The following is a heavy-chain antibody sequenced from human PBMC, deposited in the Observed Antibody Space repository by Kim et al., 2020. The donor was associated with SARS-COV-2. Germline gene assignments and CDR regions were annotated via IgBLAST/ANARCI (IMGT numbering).Heavy chain of an antibody. J-gene: IGHJ6*02. CDR2: ISYDGSNK. V-gene: IGHV3-30*18. CDR3: AKDKAWGPLYCSSTSCPTYGMDV. Sequence: GGSLRLSCAASGFTFSSYGMHWVRQAPGKGLEWVAVISYDGSNKYYADSVKGRFTISRDNSKNTLYLQMNSLRAEDTAVYYCAKDKAWGPLYCSSTSCPTYGMDVWGQGTTVTVSS. D-gene: IGHD2-2*01. CDR1: GFTFSSYG.